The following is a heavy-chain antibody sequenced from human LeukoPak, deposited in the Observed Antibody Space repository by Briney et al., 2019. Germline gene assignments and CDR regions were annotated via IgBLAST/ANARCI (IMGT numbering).Heavy chain of an antibody. Sequence: ASVTVSCKASGYTFTSYGISWVRQAPGQGLEWMGWISAYNGNTNYAQKLQGRVTMTTDTSTSTAYMELRGLRSDDTAVYYCAREVVYCSSTSCYQDYYYYGMDVWGQGTTVTVSS. CDR3: AREVVYCSSTSCYQDYYYYGMDV. CDR2: ISAYNGNT. V-gene: IGHV1-18*01. J-gene: IGHJ6*02. D-gene: IGHD2-2*01. CDR1: GYTFTSYG.